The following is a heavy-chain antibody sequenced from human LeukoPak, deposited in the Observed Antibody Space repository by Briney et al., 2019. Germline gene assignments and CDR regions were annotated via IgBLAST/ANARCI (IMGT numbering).Heavy chain of an antibody. D-gene: IGHD5-18*01. CDR1: GFTFNNNA. CDR2: ISATGGAT. Sequence: GGSLRLSCAVSGFTFNNNAMSWVRQAPGKGLECVSAISATGGATYYADSVKGRITISRDNSKSTLYLQMNSLRAEDTAVYYCVKADGVTPEWGQGTLVTVSS. CDR3: VKADGVTPE. J-gene: IGHJ4*02. V-gene: IGHV3-23*01.